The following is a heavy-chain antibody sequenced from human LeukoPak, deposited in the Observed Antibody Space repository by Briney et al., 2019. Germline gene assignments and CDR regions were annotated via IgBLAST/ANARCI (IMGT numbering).Heavy chain of an antibody. Sequence: ASVKVSCKASGHTFTNLGITWLRPPPAQRLAWMGRTSADNGNTHYAQKFQGRITMSIDTSTSTAYMELRSLRSDDTAVYYCAKNRGATWWDLVDYWGQGTLVTVSS. CDR3: AKNRGATWWDLVDY. CDR2: TSADNGNT. V-gene: IGHV1-18*01. CDR1: GHTFTNLG. J-gene: IGHJ4*02. D-gene: IGHD1-26*01.